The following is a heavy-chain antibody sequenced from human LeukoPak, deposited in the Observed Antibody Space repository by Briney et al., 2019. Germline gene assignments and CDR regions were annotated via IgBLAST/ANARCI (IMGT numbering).Heavy chain of an antibody. CDR1: GYTFTSYG. V-gene: IGHV1-2*02. CDR3: ARDIEQQLGPFDY. J-gene: IGHJ4*02. D-gene: IGHD6-13*01. Sequence: ASVKVSCKASGYTFTSYGISWVRQAPGQGLEWMGWINPNSGGTNYAQKFQGRVTMTRDTSISTAYMELSRLRSDDTAVYYCARDIEQQLGPFDYWGQGTLVTVSS. CDR2: INPNSGGT.